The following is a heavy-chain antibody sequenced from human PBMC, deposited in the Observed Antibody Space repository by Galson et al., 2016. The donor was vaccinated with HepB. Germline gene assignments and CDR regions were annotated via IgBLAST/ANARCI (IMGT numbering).Heavy chain of an antibody. J-gene: IGHJ5*02. Sequence: SLRLSCAASGFIFSDYDMHWVRQVIGKSLEWVSAIDSAGDTFYPGSVMGRFTISRENAKNSLYLQMNGLRAGDTAAYYCARALLGGGAGGSDTVAVPSAMDRWRQGTLVAVSS. D-gene: IGHD2-2*01. V-gene: IGHV3-13*01. CDR1: GFIFSDYD. CDR2: IDSAGDT. CDR3: ARALLGGGAGGSDTVAVPSAMDR.